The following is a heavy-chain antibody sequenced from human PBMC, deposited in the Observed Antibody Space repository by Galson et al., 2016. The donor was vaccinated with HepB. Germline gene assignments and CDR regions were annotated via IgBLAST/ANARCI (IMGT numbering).Heavy chain of an antibody. CDR2: INPSGGGT. CDR1: GYTFTSYQ. Sequence: SVKVSCKGSGYTFTSYQMHWVRQAPGQGLEWMGIINPSGGGTRYAQKFQGRVTMTRDTSTSTVYMELSSLRSGDTAVYYCARVPRRSSAEGYLDLWGRGTLVAVSS. J-gene: IGHJ2*01. CDR3: ARVPRRSSAEGYLDL. V-gene: IGHV1-46*01.